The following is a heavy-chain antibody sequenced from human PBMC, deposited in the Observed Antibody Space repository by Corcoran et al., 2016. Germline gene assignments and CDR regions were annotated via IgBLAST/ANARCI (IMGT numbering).Heavy chain of an antibody. J-gene: IGHJ4*02. CDR3: ARGEDIVVVVAATVFDY. D-gene: IGHD2-15*01. CDR2: ISSSSSTI. Sequence: EVQLVESGGGLVQPGGSLRLSCAASGFTFSSYSMNWVRQAPGKGLEWVSYISSSSSTIYYADSVKGRFTISRDNAKNSLYLQMNSLRAEETAVYYWARGEDIVVVVAATVFDYWGQGTLVTVSS. V-gene: IGHV3-48*04. CDR1: GFTFSSYS.